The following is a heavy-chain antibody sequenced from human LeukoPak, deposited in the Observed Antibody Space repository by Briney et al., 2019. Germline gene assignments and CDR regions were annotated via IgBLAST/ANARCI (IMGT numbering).Heavy chain of an antibody. V-gene: IGHV3-11*01. J-gene: IGHJ4*02. CDR2: ISSSGSTI. Sequence: PGGSLRLSCAASGFTFSDYYMSWIRQAPGKGLEWVSYISSSGSTIYYADSVKGRFAISRDNAKNSLYLQMNSLRAEDTAVYYCARDVFNRPQRAAAQAGFDYWGQGTLVTVSS. D-gene: IGHD6-13*01. CDR3: ARDVFNRPQRAAAQAGFDY. CDR1: GFTFSDYY.